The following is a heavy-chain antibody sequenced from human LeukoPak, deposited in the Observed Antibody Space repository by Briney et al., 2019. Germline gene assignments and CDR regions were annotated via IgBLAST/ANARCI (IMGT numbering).Heavy chain of an antibody. Sequence: GGSLRLSCAVSGFTVSSSYMNWVRQAPGKGLEWVSVLHSGGRTYYADSVKGRFTISRDNSKNTVYLQMSSLRAEDTAVYYCTRALFGGRRGNWFDPWGQGTLFTVSS. CDR2: LHSGGRT. CDR1: GFTVSSSY. CDR3: TRALFGGRRGNWFDP. V-gene: IGHV3-53*01. J-gene: IGHJ5*02. D-gene: IGHD3-3*01.